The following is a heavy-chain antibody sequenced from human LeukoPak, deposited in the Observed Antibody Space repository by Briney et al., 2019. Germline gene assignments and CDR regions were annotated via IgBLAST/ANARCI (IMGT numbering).Heavy chain of an antibody. CDR2: IRSSSET. CDR3: ARDAGNSGYGCDL. Sequence: GGSPRLSCAASGFIFSQYSMNWVRQAPGKGLEWVSHIRSSSETFYADSVKGRFTISRDNARNSLYLQMNNLRGEDTAIYYCARDAGNSGYGCDLWGQGTLVTVSS. V-gene: IGHV3-48*01. J-gene: IGHJ5*02. D-gene: IGHD5-12*01. CDR1: GFIFSQYS.